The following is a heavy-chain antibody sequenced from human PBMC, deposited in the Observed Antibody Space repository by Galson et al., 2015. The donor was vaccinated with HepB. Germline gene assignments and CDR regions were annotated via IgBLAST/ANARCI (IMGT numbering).Heavy chain of an antibody. CDR1: GGTFSSYA. CDR3: ARDILRPPTGMDV. V-gene: IGHV1-69*04. J-gene: IGHJ6*02. Sequence: SVKVSCKASGGTFSSYAISWVRQAPGQGLEWMGRIIPILALTNYAQKFQGRVTIAADRTTSTAYMELSSLRSEDTAVYYCARDILRPPTGMDVWGHGTTVTVSS. D-gene: IGHD4-17*01. CDR2: IIPILALT.